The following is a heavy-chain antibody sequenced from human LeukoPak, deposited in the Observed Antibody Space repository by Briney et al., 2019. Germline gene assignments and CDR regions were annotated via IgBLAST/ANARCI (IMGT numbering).Heavy chain of an antibody. CDR3: GRESRIVGTTSVWYYFDY. D-gene: IGHD1-26*01. CDR1: GGSFSGYY. Sequence: PSETLSLTRAVYGGSFSGYYWSWIRQPPGKGLEWIGFIYHTGSFHYNPSLKSRVTISVDTSKNQFSLNLRSVTAADTAVYFCGRESRIVGTTSVWYYFDYWGQGTLVTVSS. V-gene: IGHV4-34*09. CDR2: IYHTGSF. J-gene: IGHJ4*02.